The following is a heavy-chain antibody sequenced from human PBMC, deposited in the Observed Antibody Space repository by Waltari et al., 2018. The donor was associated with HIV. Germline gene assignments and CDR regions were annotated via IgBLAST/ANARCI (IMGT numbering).Heavy chain of an antibody. D-gene: IGHD3-22*01. CDR2: MNPNMGNT. J-gene: IGHJ4*02. Sequence: QVQLVQSGAEVKKPGASVKVSCKASGYTFTSYDINWVRQATGQGLEWMGWMNPNMGNTGYAQKFQGRVTMTRNTSISTAYMELSSLRSEDTAVYYCARVRGVYYYDSSGYSHGGQGTLVTVSS. CDR3: ARVRGVYYYDSSGYSH. V-gene: IGHV1-8*01. CDR1: GYTFTSYD.